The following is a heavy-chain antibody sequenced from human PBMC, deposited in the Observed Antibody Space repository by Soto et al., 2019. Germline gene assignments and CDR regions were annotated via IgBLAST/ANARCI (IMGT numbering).Heavy chain of an antibody. Sequence: GGSRRLSCAASGFTFSSYWMHWVRQAPGKGLVWVSRINSDGSSTSYADSVKGRFTISRDNAKDTLYLQMNSLRAEDTAVYYCARGGGSGYFFLGAFDIWGQGTMVTVSS. CDR1: GFTFSSYW. J-gene: IGHJ3*02. D-gene: IGHD3-22*01. V-gene: IGHV3-74*01. CDR2: INSDGSST. CDR3: ARGGGSGYFFLGAFDI.